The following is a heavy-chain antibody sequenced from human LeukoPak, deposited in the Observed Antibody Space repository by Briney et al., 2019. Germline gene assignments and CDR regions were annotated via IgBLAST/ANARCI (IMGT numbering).Heavy chain of an antibody. D-gene: IGHD1-26*01. CDR1: GYTFTGYY. J-gene: IGHJ1*01. V-gene: IGHV1-2*02. Sequence: AAVKVSCKASGYTFTGYYMHWVRQAPGQGLEWMGWINPNSGGTNYAQKFQSRVTMTSDTSITTAYMELSRLRSDDTALYYCARGGSYSEHLQHWGQGTLVSASS. CDR3: ARGGSYSEHLQH. CDR2: INPNSGGT.